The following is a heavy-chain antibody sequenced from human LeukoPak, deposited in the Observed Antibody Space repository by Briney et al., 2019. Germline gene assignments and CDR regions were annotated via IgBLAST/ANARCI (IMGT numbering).Heavy chain of an antibody. D-gene: IGHD2-15*01. Sequence: SETLSLTCTVSGGSISSGGYYWSWIRQHPGKGLEWIGYIYYSGSTNYNPSLKSRVTISVDTSKNQFSLKLSSVTAADTAVYYCARGGGYYYYGMDVWGQGTTVTVSS. CDR2: IYYSGST. V-gene: IGHV4-61*08. J-gene: IGHJ6*02. CDR3: ARGGGYYYYGMDV. CDR1: GGSISSGGYY.